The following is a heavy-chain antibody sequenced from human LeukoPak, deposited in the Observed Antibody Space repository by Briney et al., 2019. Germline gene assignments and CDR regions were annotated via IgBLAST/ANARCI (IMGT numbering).Heavy chain of an antibody. CDR3: ARALGDSIAVAGPGTFFDY. V-gene: IGHV4-31*03. Sequence: SETLSLTCTVSGGSISSGGYYWSWIRQHPGKGLEWIGYIYYSGSTYYNPSLKSRVTISVDTSKNQFSLKLSSVTAADTAVYYCARALGDSIAVAGPGTFFDYWGQGTLVTVSS. CDR2: IYYSGST. CDR1: GGSISSGGYY. J-gene: IGHJ4*02. D-gene: IGHD6-19*01.